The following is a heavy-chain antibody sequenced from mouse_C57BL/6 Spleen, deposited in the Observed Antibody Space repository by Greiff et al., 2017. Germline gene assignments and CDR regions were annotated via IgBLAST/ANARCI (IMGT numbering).Heavy chain of an antibody. Sequence: DVKLQESGPGMVKPSQSLSLTCTVTGYSITSGYDWHWIRHFPGNKLEWMGYISYSGSTNYNPSLKSRISITHDTSKNHFFLKLNSVTTEDTATYYCAREAYSGDFDYWGQGTTLTVSS. J-gene: IGHJ2*01. CDR3: AREAYSGDFDY. CDR2: ISYSGST. D-gene: IGHD2-10*01. CDR1: GYSITSGYD. V-gene: IGHV3-1*01.